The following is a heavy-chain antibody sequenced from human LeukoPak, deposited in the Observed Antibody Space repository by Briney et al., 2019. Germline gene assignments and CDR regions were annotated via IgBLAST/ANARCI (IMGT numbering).Heavy chain of an antibody. V-gene: IGHV6-1*01. Sequence: SQTLSLTCAISGDSVSSNSAAWNWIRQSPSRGLEWLGRTYYRSKWYNDYAVSVKSRITINPDTSKNQFSLQLNSVTPKDTAVYYCARDGYNWNSDEEYYFDYWGQGTLVTVSS. CDR1: GDSVSSNSAA. J-gene: IGHJ4*02. D-gene: IGHD1-7*01. CDR2: TYYRSKWYN. CDR3: ARDGYNWNSDEEYYFDY.